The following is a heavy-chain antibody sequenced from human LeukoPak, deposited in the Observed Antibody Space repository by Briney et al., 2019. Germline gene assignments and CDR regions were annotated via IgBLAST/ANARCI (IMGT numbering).Heavy chain of an antibody. CDR1: GYSFTSYW. J-gene: IGHJ5*02. CDR2: IYPGDSDT. D-gene: IGHD5-12*01. Sequence: GESLKISCKGSGYSFTSYWIGWVRQMPGKGLEWMGIIYPGDSDTRYSPSFQGQVTISADKSISTAYLQWCSLKASDTAMYYCARWGRSGYDWDNWFDPWGQGTLVTVSS. V-gene: IGHV5-51*01. CDR3: ARWGRSGYDWDNWFDP.